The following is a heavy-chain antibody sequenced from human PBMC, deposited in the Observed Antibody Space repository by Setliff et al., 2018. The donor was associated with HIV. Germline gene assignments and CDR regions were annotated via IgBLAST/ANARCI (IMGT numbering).Heavy chain of an antibody. D-gene: IGHD1-26*01. V-gene: IGHV3-21*01. CDR1: GFTFSSYS. J-gene: IGHJ3*02. Sequence: GGSLRLSCAASGFTFSSYSMNWVCQGPGKGLEWVSSITSSSTYIYYADSVKGRFTISRDNAKNSLYLQMNSLRAEDTAVYYCARRGNYLGDAFDIWGQGTMVTVSS. CDR3: ARRGNYLGDAFDI. CDR2: ITSSSTYI.